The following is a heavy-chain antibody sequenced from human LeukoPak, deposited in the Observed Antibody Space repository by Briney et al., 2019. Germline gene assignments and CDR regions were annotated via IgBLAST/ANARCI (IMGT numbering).Heavy chain of an antibody. CDR2: ISYDGSNK. J-gene: IGHJ4*02. CDR1: GFTFSSYA. Sequence: PGGSLRLSCAASGFTFSSYATHWVRQAPGKGLEWVAVISYDGSNKYYADSVKGRFTISRDNSKNTLYLQMNSLRAEDTAVYYCARETFITMIVGIQLPGTNYFDYWGQGTLVTVSS. D-gene: IGHD3-22*01. V-gene: IGHV3-30-3*01. CDR3: ARETFITMIVGIQLPGTNYFDY.